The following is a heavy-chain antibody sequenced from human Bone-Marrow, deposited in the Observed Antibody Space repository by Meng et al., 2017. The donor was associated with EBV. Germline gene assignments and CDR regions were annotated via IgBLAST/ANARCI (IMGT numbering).Heavy chain of an antibody. CDR3: ARGGAVAGTFDY. Sequence: VPLQEWGPGLVKASQTLSLTCACYGASISSGGYYWSWIRQPPGKGLEWIGYIYYNGSTFYNPSLKSRLTISVDTSKNQFSLKLSSVTAADTAFYYCARGGAVAGTFDYWGQGTLVTVSS. CDR1: GASISSGGYY. D-gene: IGHD6-19*01. J-gene: IGHJ4*02. CDR2: IYYNGST. V-gene: IGHV4-30-4*01.